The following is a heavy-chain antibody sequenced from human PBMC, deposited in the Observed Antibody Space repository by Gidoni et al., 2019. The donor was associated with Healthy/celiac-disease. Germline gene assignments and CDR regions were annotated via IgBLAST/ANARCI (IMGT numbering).Heavy chain of an antibody. D-gene: IGHD3-16*01. Sequence: RYSPSLKSRLTITKDTSKNQVVLTMTNMDPVDTATYYCAHRNDYVWGLGVWGQGTLVTVSS. V-gene: IGHV2-5*01. CDR3: AHRNDYVWGLGV. J-gene: IGHJ4*02.